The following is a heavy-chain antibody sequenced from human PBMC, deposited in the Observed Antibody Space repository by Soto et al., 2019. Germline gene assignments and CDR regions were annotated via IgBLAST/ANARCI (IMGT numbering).Heavy chain of an antibody. CDR3: ARELQGLYYFDY. CDR1: EYTFTSYT. V-gene: IGHV1-3*01. D-gene: IGHD4-4*01. Sequence: QVQVLQSGAEVKKPGASVKVSCKASEYTFTSYTMHWVRQAPGQRLEWTGWINGGNGNTKYSQKFQGRVTITRDTSASTAYMELSSLRSDDTAVYYCARELQGLYYFDYWGQGTLVTVSS. J-gene: IGHJ4*02. CDR2: INGGNGNT.